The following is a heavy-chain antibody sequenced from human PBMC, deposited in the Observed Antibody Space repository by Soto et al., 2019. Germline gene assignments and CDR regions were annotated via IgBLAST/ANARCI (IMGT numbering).Heavy chain of an antibody. Sequence: SQTLSLTCAISGDSVSSNSAAWNWIRQSPSRGLEWLGRTYYRSKWYNDYAVSVKSRITINPDTSKNQFSLQLNSVTPEDTAVYYCARESGGAAAGNYYYYYGMDVWGQGTTVTVSS. CDR3: ARESGGAAAGNYYYYYGMDV. V-gene: IGHV6-1*01. D-gene: IGHD6-13*01. J-gene: IGHJ6*02. CDR1: GDSVSSNSAA. CDR2: TYYRSKWYN.